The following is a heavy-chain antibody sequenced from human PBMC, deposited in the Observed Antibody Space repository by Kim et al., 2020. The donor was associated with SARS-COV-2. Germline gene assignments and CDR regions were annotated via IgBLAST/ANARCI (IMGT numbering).Heavy chain of an antibody. CDR1: GGSISSSSYY. CDR3: ARHRGYCSSTSCYPPWFDP. J-gene: IGHJ5*02. V-gene: IGHV4-39*01. Sequence: GSLRLSCTVSGGSISSSSYYWGWIRQPPGKGLEWIGSIYYSGSTYYNPSLKSRVTISVDTSKNQFSLKLSSVTAADTAVYYCARHRGYCSSTSCYPPWFDPWGQGTRVTVSS. CDR2: IYYSGST. D-gene: IGHD2-2*01.